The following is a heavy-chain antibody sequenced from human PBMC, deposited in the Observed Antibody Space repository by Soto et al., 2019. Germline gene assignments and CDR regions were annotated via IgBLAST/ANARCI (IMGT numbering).Heavy chain of an antibody. V-gene: IGHV3-48*02. J-gene: IGHJ4*02. CDR3: ARANGTYYPLN. D-gene: IGHD1-26*01. CDR2: ISSSSGTV. Sequence: EIRLVESGGGLVEPGGSLRLSCAASGFVFSSYSMNWLRQAPGKGLEWLSHISSSSGTVNYADSVKGRFTISRDNAKQSVYLQMHSLRDDDTAVYYCARANGTYYPLNWGQGTLVAVSS. CDR1: GFVFSSYS.